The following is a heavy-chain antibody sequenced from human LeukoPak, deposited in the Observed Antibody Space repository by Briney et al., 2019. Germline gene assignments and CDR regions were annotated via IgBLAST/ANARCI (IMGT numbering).Heavy chain of an antibody. CDR3: ARGQRGVRNYYYYGMDV. Sequence: SETLSLTCAVYGGSFSGYYWSWIRQPPGKGLEWIGEINHSGSTNYNPSLKSRVTISVDTSKNQFSLKLSSVTAADTAVYYCARGQRGVRNYYYYGMDVWGQGTTVTVSS. CDR1: GGSFSGYY. CDR2: INHSGST. D-gene: IGHD3-10*01. V-gene: IGHV4-34*01. J-gene: IGHJ6*02.